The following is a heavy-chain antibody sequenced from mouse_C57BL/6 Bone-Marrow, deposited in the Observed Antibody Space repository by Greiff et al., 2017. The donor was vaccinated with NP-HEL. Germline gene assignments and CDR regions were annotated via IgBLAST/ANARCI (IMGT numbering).Heavy chain of an antibody. J-gene: IGHJ2*01. Sequence: EVNVVESGGGLVKPGGSLKLSCAASGFTFSSYAMSWVRQTPEKRLEWVATISDGGSYTYYPDNVKGRFTISRDNAKNNLYLQMSHLKSEDTAMYYCAREGEGNFDYWGQGTTLTVSS. CDR3: AREGEGNFDY. CDR2: ISDGGSYT. CDR1: GFTFSSYA. V-gene: IGHV5-4*01.